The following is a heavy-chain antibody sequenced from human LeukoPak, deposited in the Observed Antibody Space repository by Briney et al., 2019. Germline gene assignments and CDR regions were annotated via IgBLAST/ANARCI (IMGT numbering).Heavy chain of an antibody. Sequence: SETLSLTCTVSGGSISSYYWSWIRQPPGKGLEWIGYIYYSGSTNYNPSLKSRATISGDTSKNQFSLRLNSVSAADTAVYFCARPKGGSDAFDIWGQGTMVSVSS. CDR3: ARPKGGSDAFDI. J-gene: IGHJ3*02. CDR1: GGSISSYY. CDR2: IYYSGST. V-gene: IGHV4-59*01.